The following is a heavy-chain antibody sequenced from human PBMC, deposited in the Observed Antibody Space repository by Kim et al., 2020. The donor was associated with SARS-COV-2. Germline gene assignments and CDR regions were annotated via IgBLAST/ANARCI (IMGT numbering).Heavy chain of an antibody. Sequence: SETLSLTCAVYGGSFSGYYWRWIRQPPGKGLEWIGEINHSGSTNYNPSLKSRVTISVDTSKNQFSLKLSSVTAADTAVYYCAVLRRDGYKFGRLVDFDYTGERNPVTVSS. CDR1: GGSFSGYY. D-gene: IGHD5-12*01. J-gene: IGHJ4*02. CDR3: AVLRRDGYKFGRLVDFDY. CDR2: INHSGST. V-gene: IGHV4-34*01.